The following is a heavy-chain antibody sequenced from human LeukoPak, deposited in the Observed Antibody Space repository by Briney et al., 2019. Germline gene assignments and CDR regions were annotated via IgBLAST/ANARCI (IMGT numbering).Heavy chain of an antibody. J-gene: IGHJ4*02. CDR2: IDGGGGRT. CDR1: GFAFSSYA. V-gene: IGHV3-23*01. CDR3: AKDLSSGWYGVFDY. Sequence: GGSLRLSCTASGFAFSSYAMSWVRQAPGVGLEWVSAIDGGGGRTWHADSVRGRFTISRDNSKNTLFMQMNSLRAEDTAVYYCAKDLSSGWYGVFDYWGQGTLVTVSS. D-gene: IGHD6-19*01.